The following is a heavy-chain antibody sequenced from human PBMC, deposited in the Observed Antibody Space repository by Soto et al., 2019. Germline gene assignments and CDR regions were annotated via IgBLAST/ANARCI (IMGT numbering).Heavy chain of an antibody. V-gene: IGHV1-69*12. CDR2: IIPIFGTA. J-gene: IGHJ2*01. D-gene: IGHD2-21*02. CDR1: GGTFSSYA. CDR3: ARDDLGGNSGTAWYFDL. Sequence: QVQLVQSGAEVKKPGSSVKVSCKASGGTFSSYAISWVRQAPGQGLEWMGGIIPIFGTANYAQKFQGRVTITADESTSTAYMELSSLRSEDTAVYYCARDDLGGNSGTAWYFDLWGRGTLVTVSS.